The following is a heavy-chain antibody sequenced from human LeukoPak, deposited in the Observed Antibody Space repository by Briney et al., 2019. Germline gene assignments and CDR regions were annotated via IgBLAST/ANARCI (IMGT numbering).Heavy chain of an antibody. CDR2: MNPNSGNT. CDR3: ARVVVVVAATKIWFDP. CDR1: GHTFTSYD. D-gene: IGHD2-15*01. V-gene: IGHV1-8*03. Sequence: GASVKVSCKASGHTFTSYDINWVRQASGQGLEWMGWMNPNSGNTGYAQKFQGRVTITRNTSISTAYMELSSLRSEDTAVYYCARVVVVVAATKIWFDPWGQGTLVTVSS. J-gene: IGHJ5*02.